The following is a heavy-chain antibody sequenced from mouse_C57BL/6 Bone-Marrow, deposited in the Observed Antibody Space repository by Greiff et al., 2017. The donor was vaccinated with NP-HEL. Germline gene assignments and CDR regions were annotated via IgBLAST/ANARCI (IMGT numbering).Heavy chain of an antibody. J-gene: IGHJ3*01. CDR2: ISYDGSN. D-gene: IGHD2-4*01. Sequence: EVQLVESGPGLVKPSQSLSLTCSVTGYSITSGYYWNWIRQFPGNKLEWMGYISYDGSNNYNPSLKNRISITRDTSKNQFFLKLNSVTTEDTATYYCASHDYDPYFAYWGQGTLVTVSA. CDR1: GYSITSGYY. V-gene: IGHV3-6*01. CDR3: ASHDYDPYFAY.